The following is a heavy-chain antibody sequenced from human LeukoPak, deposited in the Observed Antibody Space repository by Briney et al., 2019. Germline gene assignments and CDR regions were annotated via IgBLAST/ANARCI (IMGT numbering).Heavy chain of an antibody. CDR2: INSDGSST. CDR3: ARDRDYIAAAIGHIFDP. Sequence: GGSLRLSCAASGFTFSSYWMHWVRQAPGKGLVWVSRINSDGSSTSYADSVKGRFTISRDNAKNTLYLQMNSLRAEDTAVYYCARDRDYIAAAIGHIFDPWGQGTLVTVSS. V-gene: IGHV3-74*01. J-gene: IGHJ5*02. D-gene: IGHD6-13*01. CDR1: GFTFSSYW.